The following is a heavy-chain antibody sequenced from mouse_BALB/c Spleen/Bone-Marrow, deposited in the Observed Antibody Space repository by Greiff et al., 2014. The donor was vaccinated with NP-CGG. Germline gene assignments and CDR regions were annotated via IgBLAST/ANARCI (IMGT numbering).Heavy chain of an antibody. CDR1: GFNIKDTY. Sequence: EVQLQQSGAELVKPGASVKLSCTASGFNIKDTYIYWVKQRPEQGLEWVGRIDPANGNTKYDPKFQGKATIAADTSSNTAYLQLSGLTSEDTAVYYCSRGYYDYLFALDYWGHGTSVTVSS. J-gene: IGHJ4*01. D-gene: IGHD5-5*01. CDR2: IDPANGNT. V-gene: IGHV14-3*02. CDR3: SRGYYDYLFALDY.